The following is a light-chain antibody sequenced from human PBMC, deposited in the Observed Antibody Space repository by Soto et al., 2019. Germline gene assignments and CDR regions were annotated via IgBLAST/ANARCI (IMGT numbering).Light chain of an antibody. CDR2: SDN. Sequence: QSVLTQPPSASGTPGQRVTISCSGSSSNIGSNTVNWYQHLPGTAPKLLISSDNQRPSGVPDRFSGSKSGTSASLAISGLQSEDEDDYYCAAWDDSLNVVFGGGTKVTVL. CDR3: AAWDDSLNVV. J-gene: IGLJ2*01. CDR1: SSNIGSNT. V-gene: IGLV1-44*01.